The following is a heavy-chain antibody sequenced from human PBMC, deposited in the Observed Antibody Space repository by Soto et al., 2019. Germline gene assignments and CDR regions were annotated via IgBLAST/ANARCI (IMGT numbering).Heavy chain of an antibody. J-gene: IGHJ3*02. CDR3: AGFPYYYDSSGYDVAFDI. V-gene: IGHV1-18*01. CDR2: ISAYNGNT. Sequence: ASVKVSCKDSGYTFTSNGISWVRQAPGQGLEWMGWISAYNGNTNYAQKLQGRVTMTTDTSTSTAYMELRSLRSDDTAVYYCAGFPYYYDSSGYDVAFDIWGQGTMVTVSS. D-gene: IGHD3-22*01. CDR1: GYTFTSNG.